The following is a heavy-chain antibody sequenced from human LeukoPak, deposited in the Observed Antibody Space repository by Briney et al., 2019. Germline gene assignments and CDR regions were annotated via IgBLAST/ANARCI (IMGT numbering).Heavy chain of an antibody. CDR2: IKKDGSEK. V-gene: IGHV3-7*03. D-gene: IGHD4-17*01. CDR1: GFTFSSYA. CDR3: ARVRTVYYYYYMDV. J-gene: IGHJ6*03. Sequence: GGSLRLSCAASGFTFSSYAMSWVRQAPGKGLEWVANIKKDGSEKYYVDSVKGRFTISRDNAKNSLYLQMNSLRAEDTALYYCARVRTVYYYYYMDVWGKGTTVTVSS.